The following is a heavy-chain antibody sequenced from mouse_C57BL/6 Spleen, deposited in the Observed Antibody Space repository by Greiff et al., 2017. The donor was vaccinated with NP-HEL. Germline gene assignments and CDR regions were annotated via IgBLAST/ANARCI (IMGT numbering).Heavy chain of an antibody. Sequence: EVQLVESGPGLVKPSQSLSLTCSVTGYSITSGYYWNWIRQFPGNKLEWMGYISYDGSNNYNPSLKNRISITRDTSKNQFFLKLNSVTTEDTATYYCARDRSTMVEYFDVWGTGTTVTVSS. CDR1: GYSITSGYY. CDR3: ARDRSTMVEYFDV. D-gene: IGHD2-1*01. V-gene: IGHV3-6*01. CDR2: ISYDGSN. J-gene: IGHJ1*03.